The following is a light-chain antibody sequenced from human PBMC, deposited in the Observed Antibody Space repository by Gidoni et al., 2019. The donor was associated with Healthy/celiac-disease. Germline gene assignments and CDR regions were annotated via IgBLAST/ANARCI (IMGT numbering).Light chain of an antibody. J-gene: IGKJ5*01. Sequence: DIKLTQSPSFLSASVGDRVTITCRASQGISSYLAWYQQKPGKAPKLLIYAASTLQSGVPSRFSGSGSGTEFTLTISSLHPEDFATYYCQQLNSYPRTFGQGTRREIK. CDR2: AAS. CDR1: QGISSY. V-gene: IGKV1-9*01. CDR3: QQLNSYPRT.